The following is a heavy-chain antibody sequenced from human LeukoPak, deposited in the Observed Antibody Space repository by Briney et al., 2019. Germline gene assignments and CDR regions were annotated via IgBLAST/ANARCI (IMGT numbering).Heavy chain of an antibody. V-gene: IGHV4-39*07. CDR2: IYYSGST. D-gene: IGHD1-26*01. Sequence: SETLSLTCTVSGGSISRSSYYWGWIRQPPGKGLEWIGSIYYSGSTYYNPSLKSRVTISVDTSKNQFSLKLSSVTAADTAVYYCASQRIVGATIGWFDPWGQGTLVTVSS. CDR3: ASQRIVGATIGWFDP. J-gene: IGHJ5*02. CDR1: GGSISRSSYY.